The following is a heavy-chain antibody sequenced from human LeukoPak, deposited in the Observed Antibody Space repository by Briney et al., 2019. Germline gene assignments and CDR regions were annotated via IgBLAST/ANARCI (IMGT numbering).Heavy chain of an antibody. CDR1: GDSISSRYY. D-gene: IGHD4-17*01. V-gene: IGHV4-39*01. CDR2: IYYSGST. CDR3: ARRNGNYGGNWFDP. Sequence: PSETLSLTCTVSGDSISSRYYWGWIRQSPGKGLEWIGSIYYSGSTYYNPSLKSRLTISVDTSKNQFSLKLSSVTAADTAVYYCARRNGNYGGNWFDPWGQGTLVTVSS. J-gene: IGHJ5*02.